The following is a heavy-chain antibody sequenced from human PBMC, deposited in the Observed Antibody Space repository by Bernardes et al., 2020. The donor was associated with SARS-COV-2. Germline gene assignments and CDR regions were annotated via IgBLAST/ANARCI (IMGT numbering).Heavy chain of an antibody. D-gene: IGHD5-12*01. CDR3: ATGGFGGSAPGMDA. J-gene: IGHJ6*02. Sequence: VGSLRLSCTASGITFSSYWMHWGRQVPGKGLVWVSRITHDGSNKDYAASVKGRFTISRDNAKNTVYLQMNSLRVEDTAVYYCATGGFGGSAPGMDAWGQGTTVTVSS. CDR1: GITFSSYW. V-gene: IGHV3-74*01. CDR2: ITHDGSNK.